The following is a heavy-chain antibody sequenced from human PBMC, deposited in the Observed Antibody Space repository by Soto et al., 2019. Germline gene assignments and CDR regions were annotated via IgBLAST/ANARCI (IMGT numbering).Heavy chain of an antibody. CDR1: GFTFSSYA. Sequence: EVQLLESGGGLVQPGGSLRLSCAASGFTFSSYAMSWVRQAPGKGLEWVSAISGSGGSTYYADSVKGRFTISRDNSKNTLYLQMNSLRAEDTGVYSCAKSVVTAMVTDYWGQGTLVTVSS. D-gene: IGHD2-21*02. J-gene: IGHJ4*02. V-gene: IGHV3-23*01. CDR3: AKSVVTAMVTDY. CDR2: ISGSGGST.